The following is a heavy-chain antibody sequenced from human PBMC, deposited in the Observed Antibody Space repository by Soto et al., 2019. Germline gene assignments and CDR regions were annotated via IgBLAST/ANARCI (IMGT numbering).Heavy chain of an antibody. V-gene: IGHV1-3*01. CDR1: GYTFTSYA. D-gene: IGHD3-22*01. CDR3: ARDEEYYDSSGYYPTPDY. CDR2: INAGNGNT. Sequence: QVQLAQSGAEVKKPGASVKVSCKASGYTFTSYAMHWVRQAPGQRLEWMGWINAGNGNTKYSQKFQGRVTITRDTSASTAYMELSSLRSEDTAVYYCARDEEYYDSSGYYPTPDYWGQGTLVTVSS. J-gene: IGHJ4*02.